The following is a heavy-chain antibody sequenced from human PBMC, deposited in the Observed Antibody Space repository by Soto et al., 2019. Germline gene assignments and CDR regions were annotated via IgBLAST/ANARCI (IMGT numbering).Heavy chain of an antibody. Sequence: GGSLRLSCAASGFTLSSYAMHWVRQAPGKGPEWVAVISYDGSNKYYADSVKGRFTISRDNSKNTLYLQMNSLRAEDTAVYYCARVRMVAATHSGMDVWGQGTTVTVSS. CDR2: ISYDGSNK. V-gene: IGHV3-30-3*01. J-gene: IGHJ6*02. D-gene: IGHD2-15*01. CDR3: ARVRMVAATHSGMDV. CDR1: GFTLSSYA.